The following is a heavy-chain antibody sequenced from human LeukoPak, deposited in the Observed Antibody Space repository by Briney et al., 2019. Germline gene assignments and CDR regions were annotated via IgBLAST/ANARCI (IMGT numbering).Heavy chain of an antibody. CDR3: ARPRGTRDCGSTSCYFHNYAMDV. CDR2: INAGNGNT. J-gene: IGHJ6*02. CDR1: GYTFTSYA. D-gene: IGHD2-2*01. V-gene: IGHV1-3*01. Sequence: ASVKVSCKASGYTFTSYAMHWVRQAPGQRLEWMGWINAGNGNTKYSQKFQGRVTITRDTSASTAYMELSSLRSEDTAVYYCARPRGTRDCGSTSCYFHNYAMDVWGQGTTVTVSS.